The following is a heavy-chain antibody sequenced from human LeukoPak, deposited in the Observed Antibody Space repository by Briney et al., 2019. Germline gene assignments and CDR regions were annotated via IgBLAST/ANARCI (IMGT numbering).Heavy chain of an antibody. J-gene: IGHJ6*03. V-gene: IGHV1-2*02. CDR3: ARDGVNGDYDYYYYYMDV. CDR2: INPNSGGT. D-gene: IGHD4-17*01. CDR1: GYTFTGYY. Sequence: GASVKVSCKASGYTFTGYYMHWVRQAPGQGLEWMGWINPNSGGTNYAQKFQGRVTMTRDTSISTAYMELSRLRSDDTAVYYCARDGVNGDYDYYYYYMDVWGKGTTVTVSS.